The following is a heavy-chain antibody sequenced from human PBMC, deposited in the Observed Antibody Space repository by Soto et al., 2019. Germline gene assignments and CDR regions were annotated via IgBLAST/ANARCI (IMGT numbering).Heavy chain of an antibody. CDR1: GFTFSTYW. V-gene: IGHV3-7*01. J-gene: IGHJ4*02. Sequence: EVQLVESGGGLVQPGGSLRLSCAASGFTFSTYWMSWVRQAPGKGLEWVANIKQDGSEKYYVDSVEGRFTISRDNAKNSLYLQMNSLRAEDTGVYYCARDWGKQLWPDHWGQGTLVTVSS. D-gene: IGHD5-18*01. CDR3: ARDWGKQLWPDH. CDR2: IKQDGSEK.